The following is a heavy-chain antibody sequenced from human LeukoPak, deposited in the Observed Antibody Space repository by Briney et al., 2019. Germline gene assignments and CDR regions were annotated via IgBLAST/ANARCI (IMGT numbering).Heavy chain of an antibody. CDR3: ASLIAAHDAFDI. CDR1: GYSISSGYY. V-gene: IGHV4-38-2*02. D-gene: IGHD6-6*01. CDR2: IYHSGST. Sequence: SATLSLTCTVSGYSISSGYYWGWIRQPPGKGLEWIGSIYHSGSTYYNPSLKSRVTISVDTSKNQFSLKLSSVTAADTAVYYCASLIAAHDAFDIWGQGTMVTVSS. J-gene: IGHJ3*02.